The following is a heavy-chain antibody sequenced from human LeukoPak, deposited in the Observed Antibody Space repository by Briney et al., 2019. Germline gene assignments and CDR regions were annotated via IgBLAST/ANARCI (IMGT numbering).Heavy chain of an antibody. CDR1: GFSFSSYD. Sequence: GSLRLSCAASGFSFSSYDMHWVRQVTGKGLEWVSAIGTSGDTYYPDSVKGRFTISRENARNSLYLQMNSLRAEDTAIYYCARGYCSGGSCYFFDYWGQGALVTVSS. CDR2: IGTSGDT. CDR3: ARGYCSGGSCYFFDY. D-gene: IGHD2-15*01. J-gene: IGHJ4*02. V-gene: IGHV3-13*01.